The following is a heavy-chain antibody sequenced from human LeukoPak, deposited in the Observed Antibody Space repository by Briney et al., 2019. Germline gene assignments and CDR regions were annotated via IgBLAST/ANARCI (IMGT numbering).Heavy chain of an antibody. V-gene: IGHV4-59*12. CDR1: GGSISSYY. CDR3: ARTTWGYGYCSSTSCYYFDY. CDR2: IYYSGST. D-gene: IGHD2-2*01. J-gene: IGHJ4*02. Sequence: SETLSLTCTVSGGSISSYYWSWIRQPPGKGLEWIGYIYYSGSTNYNPSLKSRVTMSVDTSKNQFSLKLSSVTAADTAVYYCARTTWGYGYCSSTSCYYFDYWGQGTLVTVSS.